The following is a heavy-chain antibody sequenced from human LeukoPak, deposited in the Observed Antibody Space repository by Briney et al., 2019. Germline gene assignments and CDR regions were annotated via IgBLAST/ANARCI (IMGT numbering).Heavy chain of an antibody. CDR2: IRNKVNSYTT. Sequence: GGSLRLSCADSGFTFSDHYMDWVRQAPGKGLEWVGRIRNKVNSYTTKYAASVRGRFTISGDDSKNSLYLQMNSLQIEDTAVYYCARVNVRDGYNYDYWGQGTLVTVSS. V-gene: IGHV3-72*01. D-gene: IGHD5-24*01. J-gene: IGHJ4*02. CDR1: GFTFSDHY. CDR3: ARVNVRDGYNYDY.